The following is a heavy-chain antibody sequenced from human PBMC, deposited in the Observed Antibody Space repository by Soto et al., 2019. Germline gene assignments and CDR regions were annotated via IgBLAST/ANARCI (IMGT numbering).Heavy chain of an antibody. V-gene: IGHV3-30*18. D-gene: IGHD2-15*01. J-gene: IGHJ6*02. CDR3: AKDDCSGGSCYSGWYYYYGMDV. Sequence: GGSLRLSCAASGFTFSSYGMHWVRQAPGKGLEWVAVISYDGSNKYYADSVKGRFTISRDNSKNTLYLQMNSLRAEDTAVYYCAKDDCSGGSCYSGWYYYYGMDVWGQGTTVTVSS. CDR2: ISYDGSNK. CDR1: GFTFSSYG.